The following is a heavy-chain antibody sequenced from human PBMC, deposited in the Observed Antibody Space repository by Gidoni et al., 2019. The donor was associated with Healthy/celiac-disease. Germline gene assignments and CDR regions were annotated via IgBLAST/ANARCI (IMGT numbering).Heavy chain of an antibody. CDR2: IYYSGST. CDR1: GGSISSSSYY. V-gene: IGHV4-39*01. Sequence: QLQLQESGPGLVKPSETLSLTCTVSGGSISSSSYYWGWIRQPPGKGLEWIGSIYYSGSTYYNPSLKSRVTISVDTSKNQFSLKLSSVTAADTAVYYCARPYYYDSSGYHYWGQGTLVTVSS. CDR3: ARPYYYDSSGYHY. J-gene: IGHJ4*02. D-gene: IGHD3-22*01.